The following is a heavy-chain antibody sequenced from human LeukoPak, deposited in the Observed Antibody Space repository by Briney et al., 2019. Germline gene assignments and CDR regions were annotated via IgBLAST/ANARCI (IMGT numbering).Heavy chain of an antibody. J-gene: IGHJ3*02. Sequence: ASAKVSCKASGYTFTSYDINWVRQATGQGLEWMGWMNPNSGNTGYAQKFQGRVTMTRNTSISTAYMELSSLRSEDTAVYYCARGSYYYDRRAFDIWGQGTMVTVSS. CDR2: MNPNSGNT. CDR3: ARGSYYYDRRAFDI. V-gene: IGHV1-8*01. CDR1: GYTFTSYD. D-gene: IGHD3-10*02.